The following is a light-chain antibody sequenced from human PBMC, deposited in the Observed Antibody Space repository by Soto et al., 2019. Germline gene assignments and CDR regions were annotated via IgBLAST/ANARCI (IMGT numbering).Light chain of an antibody. CDR2: GAS. CDR3: QQYNNWPPWT. V-gene: IGKV3-15*01. Sequence: EIVMTQSPATLSVSAGGGATLSCRASQSISDTLAWYQQKPGQAPRLLIYGASARATGFPARFSGSGSGTDFTLTISSLQSEDFAVYFCQQYNNWPPWTFGQGTKVDIK. J-gene: IGKJ1*01. CDR1: QSISDT.